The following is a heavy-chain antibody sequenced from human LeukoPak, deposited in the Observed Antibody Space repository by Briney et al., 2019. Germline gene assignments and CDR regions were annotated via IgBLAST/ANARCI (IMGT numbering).Heavy chain of an antibody. CDR1: EFTFSRYW. V-gene: IGHV3-7*04. Sequence: PGGSLRLSCAASEFTFSRYWMSWVCQAPGKGLEWVANINQDGGEKHYVDSVKGRFTISRDNAKNSLYLQMNSLRAEDTAVYYCARDGSGIYYYYYYTMDVWGQGTTVTVSS. J-gene: IGHJ6*02. D-gene: IGHD3-10*01. CDR2: INQDGGEK. CDR3: ARDGSGIYYYYYYTMDV.